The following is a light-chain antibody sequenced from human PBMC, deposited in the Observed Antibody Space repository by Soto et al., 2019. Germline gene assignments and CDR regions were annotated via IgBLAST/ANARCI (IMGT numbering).Light chain of an antibody. V-gene: IGLV2-14*01. Sequence: QSALTQPASVSGSPGQSITIACTGTSSDIGGYNFVSWYQQHPGKAPKLLIYDVGNRPSGVSNRFSGSKSGNTASLTISGLQAEDEAHYYCTSYRTGSTYVFGTGTKVTVL. CDR1: SSDIGGYNF. CDR2: DVG. J-gene: IGLJ1*01. CDR3: TSYRTGSTYV.